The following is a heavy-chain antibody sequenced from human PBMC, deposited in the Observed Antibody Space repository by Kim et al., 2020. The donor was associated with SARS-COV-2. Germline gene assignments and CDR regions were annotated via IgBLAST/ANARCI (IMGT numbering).Heavy chain of an antibody. D-gene: IGHD3-10*01. CDR3: ARHKRDEYMVRGVIITDFDY. Sequence: RVTMSADTSKNQFSLKLSSVTAADTAVYYCARHKRDEYMVRGVIITDFDYWGQGTLVTVSS. V-gene: IGHV4-39*01. J-gene: IGHJ4*02.